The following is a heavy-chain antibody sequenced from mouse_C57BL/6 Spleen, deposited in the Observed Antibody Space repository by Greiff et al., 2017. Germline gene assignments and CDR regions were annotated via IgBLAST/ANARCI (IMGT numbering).Heavy chain of an antibody. CDR2: IDPEDGET. V-gene: IGHV14-2*01. D-gene: IGHD2-1*01. CDR3: AEEIYDGNEVGAMDD. J-gene: IGHJ4*01. Sequence: VQLQQSGAELVKPGASVTLSCTASGFNITDYYMHWVKQRTEQGLEWIGRIDPEDGETKYAAKFQGKATITADTSSITAYLQLSSLTSEDTAVYYCAEEIYDGNEVGAMDDWGQGTSVTVSS. CDR1: GFNITDYY.